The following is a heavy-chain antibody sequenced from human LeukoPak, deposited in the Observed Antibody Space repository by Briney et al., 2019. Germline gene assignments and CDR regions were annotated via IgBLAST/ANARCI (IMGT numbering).Heavy chain of an antibody. Sequence: SETLSLTCTVSGGSVTDYYWSWIRQPPGKGLEWIGEINHSGSTNYNPSLRSRVTISVDTSKNQFSLKLSSVTAADTAVYYCARPRRYCSSTSCYRGPFDYWGQGTLVTVSS. V-gene: IGHV4-34*01. J-gene: IGHJ4*02. D-gene: IGHD2-2*01. CDR2: INHSGST. CDR3: ARPRRYCSSTSCYRGPFDY. CDR1: GGSVTDYY.